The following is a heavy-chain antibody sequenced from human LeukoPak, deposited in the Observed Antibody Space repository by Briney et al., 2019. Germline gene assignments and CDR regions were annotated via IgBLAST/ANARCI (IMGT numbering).Heavy chain of an antibody. CDR2: ISDIGSI. CDR3: ARHVYSGSYPGGAFDI. J-gene: IGHJ3*02. CDR1: GGSISSYY. Sequence: SETLSLTCTVSGGSISSYYWSWIRQPPGRGLEWIAYISDIGSINYNPSLKSRVTISLDTSKNQFSLKLSSVTAADTAVYYCARHVYSGSYPGGAFDIWGQGTMVTVSS. V-gene: IGHV4-59*08. D-gene: IGHD1-26*01.